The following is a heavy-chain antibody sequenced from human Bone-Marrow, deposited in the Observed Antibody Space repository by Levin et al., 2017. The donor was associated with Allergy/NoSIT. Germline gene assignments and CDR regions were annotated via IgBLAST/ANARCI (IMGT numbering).Heavy chain of an antibody. J-gene: IGHJ3*02. D-gene: IGHD3-10*01. Sequence: LAGGSLRLSCEASGFTFSSYCLHWVRQAPGKGLEWLTFISYDGNIRYADSVRGGFSTSTDNPRNTLYLQMTNLRPEDTAVYYCARENYYESGVYAGAFDIWGQGTMVIVSS. CDR3: ARENYYESGVYAGAFDI. V-gene: IGHV3-30*03. CDR2: ISYDGNIR. CDR1: GFTFSSYC.